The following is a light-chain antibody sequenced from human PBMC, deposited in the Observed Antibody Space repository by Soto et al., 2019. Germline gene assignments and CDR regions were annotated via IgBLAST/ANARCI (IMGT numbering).Light chain of an antibody. CDR1: SSDVGTYNY. CDR3: CSYAGSYTVV. CDR2: DVN. Sequence: QSALTQPRSVSGSPGQSVTISCTGTSSDVGTYNYVSWYQQHPGKAPKLMIYDVNYRPSGVTDRFSGSKSGNTASLTISGIQAEDEADYYCCSYAGSYTVVFGGGTQLTVL. J-gene: IGLJ2*01. V-gene: IGLV2-11*01.